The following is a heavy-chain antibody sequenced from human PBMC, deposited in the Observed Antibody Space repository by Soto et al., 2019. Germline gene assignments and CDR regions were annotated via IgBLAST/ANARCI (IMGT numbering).Heavy chain of an antibody. J-gene: IGHJ4*02. CDR1: GFTFSDYY. V-gene: IGHV3-11*01. Sequence: QVQLVESGGGLVKTSGSLRIACAASGFTFSDYYMSWVRQAPGKGLEWVSYISSSGNTIYYADSVKGRFTISWDNAKNSVYLQMNSLRAEDTALYLCAKMSSENYYDPVFSWGQGTLVTVSS. D-gene: IGHD3-22*01. CDR2: ISSSGNTI. CDR3: AKMSSENYYDPVFS.